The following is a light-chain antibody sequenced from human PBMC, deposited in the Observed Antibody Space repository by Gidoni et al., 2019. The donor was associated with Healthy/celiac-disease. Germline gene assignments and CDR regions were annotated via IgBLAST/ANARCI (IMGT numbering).Light chain of an antibody. J-gene: IGKJ3*01. Sequence: AIRMTQSPSSFSASTGDRVTITCRASQGISSYLAWYQQKPGKAPKLLIYAASTLQSGVPSRFSGSGSGTDFTLTISCLQSEDFATYYCQPYYSYPRTFGPGTKVDIK. CDR1: QGISSY. CDR2: AAS. V-gene: IGKV1-8*01. CDR3: QPYYSYPRT.